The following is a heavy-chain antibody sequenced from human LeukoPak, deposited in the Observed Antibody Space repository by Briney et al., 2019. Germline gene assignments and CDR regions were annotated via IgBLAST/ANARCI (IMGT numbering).Heavy chain of an antibody. D-gene: IGHD2-2*01. V-gene: IGHV1-69*04. CDR1: GGTFSSYT. CDR2: IIPILGIA. J-gene: IGHJ4*02. Sequence: SVKVSCKASGGTFSSYTISWVRQAPGQGLEWMGRIIPILGIANYAQKFQGRVTITADKSTSTAYMELSSLRSEDTAVYYCARDTRYCSSTSCYSPDYWGQGTLVTVSS. CDR3: ARDTRYCSSTSCYSPDY.